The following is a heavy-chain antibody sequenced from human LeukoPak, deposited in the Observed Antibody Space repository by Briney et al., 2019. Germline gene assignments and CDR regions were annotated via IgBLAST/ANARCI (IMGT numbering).Heavy chain of an antibody. Sequence: GSLRFSCGASGLKVSSYWMNWVRQAPGKGLELVANIKEDGREESYVDSVKGRFTISRDNAKNSLCLQMNSLRAEDTAVYYCASELKALWRDYFDFWGQGILVTVSS. D-gene: IGHD2/OR15-2a*01. CDR2: IKEDGREE. CDR3: ASELKALWRDYFDF. V-gene: IGHV3-7*01. CDR1: GLKVSSYW. J-gene: IGHJ4*02.